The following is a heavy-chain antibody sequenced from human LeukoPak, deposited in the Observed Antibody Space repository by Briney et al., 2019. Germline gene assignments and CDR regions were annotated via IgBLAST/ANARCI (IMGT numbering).Heavy chain of an antibody. V-gene: IGHV1-2*06. CDR1: GYTFTGYY. Sequence: GASVKVSCKASGYTFTGYYRHWVRQAPGQGLEWMGRINPNSGGTNYAQKFQGRVTMTRDTSISTAYMELSRLRSDDTAVYYCARDMGSSSWYDYWGQGTLVTVSS. J-gene: IGHJ4*02. CDR2: INPNSGGT. D-gene: IGHD6-13*01. CDR3: ARDMGSSSWYDY.